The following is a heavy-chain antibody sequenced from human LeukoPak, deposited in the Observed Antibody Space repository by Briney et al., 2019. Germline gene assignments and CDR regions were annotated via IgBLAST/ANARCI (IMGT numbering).Heavy chain of an antibody. CDR1: GFTFSSYG. CDR3: ARGKIHWRGYYWRCYYYYLDV. D-gene: IGHD3-3*01. CDR2: IWYDGSNK. Sequence: GRSLRLSCAASGFTFSSYGMHWVRQAPGKGLEWVAVIWYDGSNKYYADSVKGRYTISRDNSKNTLYLQMNSLRAEDTAVYYWARGKIHWRGYYWRCYYYYLDVWGKGTTVTVSS. J-gene: IGHJ6*03. V-gene: IGHV3-33*01.